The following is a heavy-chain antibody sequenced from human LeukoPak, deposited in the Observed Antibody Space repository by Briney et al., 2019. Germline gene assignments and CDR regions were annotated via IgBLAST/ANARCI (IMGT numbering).Heavy chain of an antibody. V-gene: IGHV4-30-4*01. CDR2: IYYSGST. CDR3: ASSLDYGDYLGSFDY. Sequence: ASQTLSLTCTVSGGSISSGDYYWSWIRQPPGKGLEWIGYIYYSGSTYYNPSLKSRVTISVDTSKNQFSLKLSSVTAADTAVYYCASSLDYGDYLGSFDYWGQGTLVTVSS. J-gene: IGHJ4*02. CDR1: GGSISSGDYY. D-gene: IGHD4-17*01.